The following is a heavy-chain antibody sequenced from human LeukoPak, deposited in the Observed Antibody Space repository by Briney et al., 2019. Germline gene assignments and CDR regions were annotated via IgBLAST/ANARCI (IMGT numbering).Heavy chain of an antibody. Sequence: ASVKDSCKASGYTFTTYDINWVPQAAGQGPVWMGWQVPQSGNTVYAQEFQGRVTMTRDTSISTFYMELSSLTSDDTAVYFCARGNGPYFDYWGQGTPVTVSP. V-gene: IGHV1-8*01. CDR2: QVPQSGNT. J-gene: IGHJ4*02. CDR1: GYTFTTYD. CDR3: ARGNGPYFDY.